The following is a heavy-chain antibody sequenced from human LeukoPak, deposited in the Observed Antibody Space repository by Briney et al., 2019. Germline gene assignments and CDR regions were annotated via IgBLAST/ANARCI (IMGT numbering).Heavy chain of an antibody. CDR2: ISAYNGNT. CDR3: ARSMIRGVTYYFDY. D-gene: IGHD3-10*01. CDR1: GYTFTSYG. J-gene: IGHJ4*02. Sequence: ASVKVSCKASGYTFTSYGISWVRQAPGQGLEWMGWISAYNGNTSYAQKFQGRVTMTRDTSTSTVYMELSSLRSEDTAVHYCARSMIRGVTYYFDYWGQGTLVTVSS. V-gene: IGHV1-18*01.